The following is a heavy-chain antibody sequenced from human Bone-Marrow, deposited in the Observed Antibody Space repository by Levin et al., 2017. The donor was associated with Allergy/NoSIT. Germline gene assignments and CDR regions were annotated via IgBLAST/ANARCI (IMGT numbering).Heavy chain of an antibody. CDR2: ISYDGRNK. V-gene: IGHV3-30*03. CDR3: ARRLSAVDFYIDY. Sequence: LSLTCAASGFGFNDYAMHWVRQAPGEGLEWVAVISYDGRNKYYGESVRGRFTISRDNSKNTLYLQMNGLRVEDTAVYYCARRLSAVDFYIDYWGQGTLVTVSS. D-gene: IGHD6-13*01. J-gene: IGHJ4*02. CDR1: GFGFNDYA.